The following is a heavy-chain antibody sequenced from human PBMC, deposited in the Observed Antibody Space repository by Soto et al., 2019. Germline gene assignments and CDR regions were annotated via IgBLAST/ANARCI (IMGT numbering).Heavy chain of an antibody. CDR1: GFTFSSYE. D-gene: IGHD6-13*01. V-gene: IGHV3-48*03. J-gene: IGHJ6*02. CDR3: ARGTDSSSWGFYYYYYGMDV. CDR2: ISSSGSTI. Sequence: AGGSLRLSCAASGFTFSSYEMNWVRQAPGKGLEWVSYISSSGSTIYYADSVKGRFTISRDNAKNSLYLQMNSLRAEDTAVYYCARGTDSSSWGFYYYYYGMDVWGQGTTVTVSS.